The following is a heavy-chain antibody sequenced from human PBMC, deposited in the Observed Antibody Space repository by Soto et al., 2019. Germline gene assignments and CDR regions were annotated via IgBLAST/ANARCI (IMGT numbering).Heavy chain of an antibody. Sequence: SETLSLTWTVSGSSISGYYWSWIRQPPGKGLEWIGYIYYSGSTKYNPSLKSRVTISVDTSKNQFSLKLSSVTAADTAVYYCAISLGFGELLGWFDPWGQGTLVTVSS. V-gene: IGHV4-59*01. CDR1: GSSISGYY. D-gene: IGHD3-10*01. CDR3: AISLGFGELLGWFDP. CDR2: IYYSGST. J-gene: IGHJ5*02.